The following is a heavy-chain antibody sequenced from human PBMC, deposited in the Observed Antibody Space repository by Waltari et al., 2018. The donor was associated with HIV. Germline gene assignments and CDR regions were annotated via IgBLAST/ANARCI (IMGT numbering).Heavy chain of an antibody. CDR3: SRDTFGEYDF. V-gene: IGHV3-74*01. CDR1: GFSVTNYG. D-gene: IGHD3-3*01. CDR2: INIDGRTI. Sequence: EVQLVQSGGGLIKPGGSLSLSCPASGFSVTNYGMHWVRQSAGKGLVGVSRINIDGRTIDYADSVKGRFTISRDSAKNTLSLQMNSLREEDTAVYYCSRDTFGEYDFWGQGALVTVSS. J-gene: IGHJ4*02.